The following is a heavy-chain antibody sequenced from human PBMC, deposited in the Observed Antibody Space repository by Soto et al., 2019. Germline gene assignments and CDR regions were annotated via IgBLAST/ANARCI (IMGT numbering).Heavy chain of an antibody. CDR3: ARLPNSYPNCFGP. D-gene: IGHD3-16*02. V-gene: IGHV4-39*01. J-gene: IGHJ5*02. CDR1: GASISTNRHN. Sequence: SETLSLTCTVSGASISTNRHNWAWVRQPPGKGLEWMGNIHYRGDTYFNPSLGSRLSMSVDTSKNQFSLKLTSVTAADTAVYYWARLPNSYPNCFGPWGQRTLVSVSS. CDR2: IHYRGDT.